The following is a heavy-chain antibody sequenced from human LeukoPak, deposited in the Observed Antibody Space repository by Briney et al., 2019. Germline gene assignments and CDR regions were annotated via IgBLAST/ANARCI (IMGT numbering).Heavy chain of an antibody. D-gene: IGHD5-12*01. CDR1: GYTFTGYY. V-gene: IGHV1-2*02. CDR3: ARPPGRDGYNRYDY. J-gene: IGHJ4*02. Sequence: ASVKVSCKASGYTFTGYYMHWVRQAPGQGLEWTGWINPNSGGTNYAQKFQGRVTMTSDTSISTAYMELNRLRSDDTAVYYCARPPGRDGYNRYDYWGQGTLVTVSS. CDR2: INPNSGGT.